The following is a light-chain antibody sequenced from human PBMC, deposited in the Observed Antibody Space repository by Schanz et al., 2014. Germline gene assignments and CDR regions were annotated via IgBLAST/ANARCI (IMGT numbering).Light chain of an antibody. CDR2: DVS. V-gene: IGLV2-14*01. CDR1: SSDVGGYNY. Sequence: QSALTQPASVSGSPGQSITISCTGTSSDVGGYNYVSWYQQHPGKAPKLMIYDVSNRPSGVSNRFSGSRSGNTASLTISGLQAEDKADYYCSSYTTSNTLVFGGGTKLTVL. J-gene: IGLJ3*02. CDR3: SSYTTSNTLV.